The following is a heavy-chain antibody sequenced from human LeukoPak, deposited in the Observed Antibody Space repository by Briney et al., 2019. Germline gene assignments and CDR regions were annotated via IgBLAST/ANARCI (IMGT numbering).Heavy chain of an antibody. V-gene: IGHV4-59*08. CDR1: GGSISSYY. D-gene: IGHD5-24*01. Sequence: TSETLSLTCTVSGGSISSYYWSWIRQPPGKGLEWIGYIYYSGSTNYNPSLKSRVTISVDTSKNQFSLKLSSVTAADTAVYYCARAGEVRDGYKGAFDYWGQGTLVTVSS. J-gene: IGHJ4*02. CDR3: ARAGEVRDGYKGAFDY. CDR2: IYYSGST.